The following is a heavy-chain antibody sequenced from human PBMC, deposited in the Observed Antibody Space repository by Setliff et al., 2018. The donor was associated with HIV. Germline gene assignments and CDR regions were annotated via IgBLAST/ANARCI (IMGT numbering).Heavy chain of an antibody. Sequence: GASLKISCAASGFTFSSYSMNWVRQAPGKGLEWVSYISSSSTIYYADSVKGRFTISRDNAKNSLYLQMNSLRAEDTAVYYCARDSGGWYPTGDYYYYYMDVWGKGTTVTVSS. V-gene: IGHV3-48*01. CDR1: GFTFSSYS. J-gene: IGHJ6*03. D-gene: IGHD6-19*01. CDR2: ISSSSTI. CDR3: ARDSGGWYPTGDYYYYYMDV.